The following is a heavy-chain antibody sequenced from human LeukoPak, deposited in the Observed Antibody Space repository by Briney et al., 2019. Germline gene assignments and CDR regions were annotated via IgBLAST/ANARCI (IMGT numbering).Heavy chain of an antibody. Sequence: KAGGSLRLSCTVSGFTFSTYWMSWVRQAPGKGLEWVSYISRSSSYIYYADSVKGRFTISRDNAKNSLYLQMNSLRAEDTAVYYCARDPTDVAAAVTFDHWGQGTLVAVSS. J-gene: IGHJ4*02. V-gene: IGHV3-21*01. CDR3: ARDPTDVAAAVTFDH. CDR2: ISRSSSYI. CDR1: GFTFSTYW. D-gene: IGHD6-13*01.